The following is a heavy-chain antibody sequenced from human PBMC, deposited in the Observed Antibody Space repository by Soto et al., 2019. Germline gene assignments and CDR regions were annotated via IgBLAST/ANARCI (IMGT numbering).Heavy chain of an antibody. V-gene: IGHV1-18*04. CDR1: GYTFTSYG. D-gene: IGHD1-26*01. Sequence: ASVKVSCKASGYTFTSYGISWVRQAPGQGLEWMGWISAYNGNTNYAQKLQGRVTMTTDTSTSTAYMELRSLRSDDTDLYYCARDRVVGATTSPFDYWGQGTLVTVSS. CDR2: ISAYNGNT. J-gene: IGHJ4*02. CDR3: ARDRVVGATTSPFDY.